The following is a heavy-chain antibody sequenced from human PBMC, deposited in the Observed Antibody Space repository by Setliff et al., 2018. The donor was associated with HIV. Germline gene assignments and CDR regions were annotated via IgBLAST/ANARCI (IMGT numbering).Heavy chain of an antibody. CDR3: ARQVWLSDNHYYYYMDV. D-gene: IGHD2-21*01. J-gene: IGHJ6*03. CDR1: GGSINNSDCN. Sequence: PSETLSLTCTLSGGSINNSDCNWAWIRQSPGKGLEWIASAYYIGSTYYSSLKSRAAISVDTSKNRFSLRLSSVTAADTAIYYCARQVWLSDNHYYYYMDVWGEGTTVTVSS. CDR2: AYYIGST. V-gene: IGHV4-39*01.